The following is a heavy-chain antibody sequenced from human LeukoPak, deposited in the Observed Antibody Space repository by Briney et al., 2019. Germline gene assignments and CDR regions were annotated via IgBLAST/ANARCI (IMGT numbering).Heavy chain of an antibody. Sequence: ASVKVSCEASGGTFSSYAIIWVRQAPGQGLEWMGGIIPIFGTANYAQKFQGRVTITTYESTSTAYMELSSLRSEDTAVYYCARVGPAQWLDYWGQGTLVTVSS. CDR2: IIPIFGTA. J-gene: IGHJ4*02. D-gene: IGHD6-19*01. V-gene: IGHV1-69*05. CDR3: ARVGPAQWLDY. CDR1: GGTFSSYA.